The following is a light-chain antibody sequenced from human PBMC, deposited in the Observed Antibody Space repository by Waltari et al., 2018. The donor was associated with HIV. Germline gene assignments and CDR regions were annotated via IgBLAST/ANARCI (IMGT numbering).Light chain of an antibody. CDR1: SNDVGAYNY. V-gene: IGLV2-11*01. Sequence: QPPLTQSRSVSGSPGQSITIPCTGTSNDVGAYNYVSWYQQHPGSAPQLLIFDLNRRPSGVPDRFSGSKSGNTASLTISGLQAEDEADYYCCSSAGRYTFVFGTGTKVTVL. J-gene: IGLJ1*01. CDR2: DLN. CDR3: CSSAGRYTFV.